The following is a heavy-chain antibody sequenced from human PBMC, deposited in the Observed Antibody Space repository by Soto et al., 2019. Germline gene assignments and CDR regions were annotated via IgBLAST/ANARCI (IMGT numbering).Heavy chain of an antibody. Sequence: ASVKVSCKASGYTFTIYGISWVRRAPGQGLEWMGWISAYNGNTNYAQKLQGRVTMTTDTSTSTAYMELRSLRSDDTAVYYCARNLKLYAIQSNWFDLWVQGNLVTV. CDR3: ARNLKLYAIQSNWFDL. D-gene: IGHD2-8*01. CDR2: ISAYNGNT. CDR1: GYTFTIYG. V-gene: IGHV1-18*01. J-gene: IGHJ5*02.